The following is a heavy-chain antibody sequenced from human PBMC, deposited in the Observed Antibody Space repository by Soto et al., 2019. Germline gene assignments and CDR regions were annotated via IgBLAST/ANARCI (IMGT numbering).Heavy chain of an antibody. V-gene: IGHV1-18*01. Sequence: ASVKVSFKASGYTFTSYGISWVRQAPGQGLEWMGWISAYNGNTNYAQKLQGRVTMTTDTSTSTAYMELRSLRSDDTAVYYCAREGPDTAMAYFDYWGQGTLVTVSS. J-gene: IGHJ4*02. D-gene: IGHD5-18*01. CDR3: AREGPDTAMAYFDY. CDR1: GYTFTSYG. CDR2: ISAYNGNT.